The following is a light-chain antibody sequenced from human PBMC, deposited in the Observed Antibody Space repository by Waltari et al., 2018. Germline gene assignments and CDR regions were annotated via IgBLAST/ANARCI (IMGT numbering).Light chain of an antibody. CDR2: DTS. CDR1: QNVGNY. V-gene: IGKV3-11*01. Sequence: IVLSKSPATLSLSPGDGATRSCRASQNVGNYLAVYQQKPGQAPRLLIYDTSNRATGIPARFSGSGSGTDFPLTISGLLPKDCAVYYCQHRRNWPLNFGGGTKVEIK. CDR3: QHRRNWPLN. J-gene: IGKJ4*01.